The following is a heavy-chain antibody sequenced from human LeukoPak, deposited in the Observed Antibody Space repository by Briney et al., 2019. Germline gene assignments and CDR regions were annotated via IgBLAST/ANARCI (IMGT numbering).Heavy chain of an antibody. Sequence: GGSLRLSCAASGFTFSYYSMNGVRQAPGKGLEWVSSISSSSSYIDYADSVKGRFTISRDNAKNSLYLQMNSLRVEDTAVYYCARLDCSSNSCYDVDYWGQGTLVTVSS. CDR3: ARLDCSSNSCYDVDY. CDR1: GFTFSYYS. J-gene: IGHJ4*02. D-gene: IGHD2-2*01. V-gene: IGHV3-21*01. CDR2: ISSSSSYI.